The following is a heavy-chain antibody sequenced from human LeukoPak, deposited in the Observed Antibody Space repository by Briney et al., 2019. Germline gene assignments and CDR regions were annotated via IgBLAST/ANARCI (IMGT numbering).Heavy chain of an antibody. D-gene: IGHD6-19*01. V-gene: IGHV5-51*03. CDR3: ARRLFGSGWYYFDY. Sequence: GESLKISCKGSGYSFTNYWIGWVRQMPGKGLEWMGIVYPADSDTRYSPSFQSQVTISADKSISTAYLQWSSLTASDTAMYYCARRLFGSGWYYFDYWGQGTLVTVSS. CDR1: GYSFTNYW. CDR2: VYPADSDT. J-gene: IGHJ4*02.